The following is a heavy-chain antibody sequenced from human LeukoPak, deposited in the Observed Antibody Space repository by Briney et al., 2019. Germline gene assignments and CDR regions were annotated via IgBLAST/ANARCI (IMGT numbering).Heavy chain of an antibody. D-gene: IGHD3-22*01. V-gene: IGHV3-7*01. Sequence: GGSLRPSCAASGFTFSDYWMSWVRQAPEKGLEWVANIKQDGSEKYYVDSVKGRFTISRDNAKNSLYLQMNSLRAEDTAVYYCASHSSGYFGWGQGTLVTVSS. CDR1: GFTFSDYW. J-gene: IGHJ4*02. CDR2: IKQDGSEK. CDR3: ASHSSGYFG.